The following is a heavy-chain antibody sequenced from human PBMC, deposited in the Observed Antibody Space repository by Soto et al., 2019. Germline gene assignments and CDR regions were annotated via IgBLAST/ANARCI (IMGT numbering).Heavy chain of an antibody. V-gene: IGHV3-13*01. CDR2: IGTAGDT. J-gene: IGHJ6*02. CDR1: GFTFSSYD. CDR3: ARGYSGYDFLYYYYGMDV. D-gene: IGHD5-12*01. Sequence: GGSLRLSCAASGFTFSSYDMHWVRQATGKGLEWVSAIGTAGDTYYPGSVKGRFTISRENAKNSLYLQMNSLRAGDTAVYYCARGYSGYDFLYYYYGMDVWGQGTTVTVSS.